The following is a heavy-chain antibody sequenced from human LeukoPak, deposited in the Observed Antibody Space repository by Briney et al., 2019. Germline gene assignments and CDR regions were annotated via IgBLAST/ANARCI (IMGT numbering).Heavy chain of an antibody. CDR1: GFTFVSYN. J-gene: IGHJ4*02. Sequence: SGGSLRLSCAASGFTFVSYNMNWVRQAPGKGLEWVAYISSSSSLIYYAGSVKGRFTVSRDSVKNSLYLQMNSLRAEDTAVYSCARVNDYDSGSLHRPIDYWGQGALVTVSS. D-gene: IGHD3-10*01. CDR3: ARVNDYDSGSLHRPIDY. CDR2: ISSSSSLI. V-gene: IGHV3-48*01.